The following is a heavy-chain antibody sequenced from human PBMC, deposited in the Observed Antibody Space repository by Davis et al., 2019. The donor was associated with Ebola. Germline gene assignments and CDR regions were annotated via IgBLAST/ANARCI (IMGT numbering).Heavy chain of an antibody. V-gene: IGHV3-23*01. CDR3: ARDGYSNDWGDY. J-gene: IGHJ4*02. D-gene: IGHD6-19*01. CDR2: ISGSVGST. CDR1: GFAFSIHA. Sequence: GESLKISCEASGFAFSIHAMSWVRQAPGKWLEWVSAISGSVGSTYYADSVKGRVTISRDNSKNTLYLQMNSLRDEDTAVYYCARDGYSNDWGDYWGQGTLVTVSS.